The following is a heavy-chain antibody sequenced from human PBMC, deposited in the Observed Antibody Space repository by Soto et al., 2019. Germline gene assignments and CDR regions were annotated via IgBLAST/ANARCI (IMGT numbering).Heavy chain of an antibody. CDR1: GYSISSGYY. CDR2: IQHSGST. CDR3: ARGTRPYYVRSSAGMDV. J-gene: IGHJ6*04. Sequence: PSETLSLTCAVSGYSISSGYYWGWIRQPPGKGLEWIGSIQHSGSTYDNPSVKSRVTISVDTSKNQYSLRLSSVTAADKAVYYCARGTRPYYVRSSAGMDVWGKGTTVTVSS. D-gene: IGHD3-10*02. V-gene: IGHV4-38-2*01.